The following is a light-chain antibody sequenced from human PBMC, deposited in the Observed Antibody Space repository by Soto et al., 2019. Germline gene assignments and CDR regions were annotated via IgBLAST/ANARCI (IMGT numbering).Light chain of an antibody. CDR3: CSYVGSNNYV. V-gene: IGLV2-8*01. CDR1: SSDIGGYNY. Sequence: QSVLTQPASVSGSPGQSITISCTGTSSDIGGYNYVSWYQQYPGKAPKLIMYEVTKRPSGVPDRFSGSKSGNTASLTVSGLQAEDEGDYYCCSYVGSNNYVFGTGTKVTVL. J-gene: IGLJ1*01. CDR2: EVT.